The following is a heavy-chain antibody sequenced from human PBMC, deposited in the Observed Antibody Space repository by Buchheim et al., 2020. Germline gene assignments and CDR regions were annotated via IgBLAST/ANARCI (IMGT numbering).Heavy chain of an antibody. CDR2: ISAYNGNT. J-gene: IGHJ4*02. V-gene: IGHV1-18*01. CDR3: ARVGPGYYYDSTGYSDY. Sequence: QVHLVQSGVEVKKPGASVKVSCEAFGYAFTSYGISWVRQAPGQGLEWMGWISAYNGNTNYAQKLQGRVTMTTVTSTNTAYMELRSLRSDDTAVYYCARVGPGYYYDSTGYSDYWGQGTL. CDR1: GYAFTSYG. D-gene: IGHD3-22*01.